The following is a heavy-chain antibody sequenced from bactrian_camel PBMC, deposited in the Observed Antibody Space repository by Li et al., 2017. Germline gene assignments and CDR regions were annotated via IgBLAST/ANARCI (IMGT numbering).Heavy chain of an antibody. J-gene: IGHJ4*01. CDR2: IVNGGGTT. Sequence: DVQLVESGGGSVQAGGSLKLSCTYSGYTSFIDCMGWFRQAPGKGLEWVSIIVNGGGTTLYADSVKGRFTISRDNAKNTVYLQMETLEPEDTAMYYCAADRRFFGGCDYNIWGQGTQVTVS. CDR3: AADRRFFGGCDYNI. V-gene: IGHV3S40*01. D-gene: IGHD4*01. CDR1: GYTSFIDC.